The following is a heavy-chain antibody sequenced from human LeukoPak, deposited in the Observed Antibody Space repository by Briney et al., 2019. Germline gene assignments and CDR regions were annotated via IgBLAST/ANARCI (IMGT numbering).Heavy chain of an antibody. CDR3: ARESGYCSSTSCYTIPIRYYGMVV. CDR1: GFTFSSYS. Sequence: PGGSLRLSCAASGFTFSSYSMYWVRQAPGKGLEWVSSISSSSSYIYYADSVKGRFTISRDNAKNSLYLQMNSLRAEDTAVYYCARESGYCSSTSCYTIPIRYYGMVVWGQGTTVTVSS. D-gene: IGHD2-2*02. J-gene: IGHJ6*02. V-gene: IGHV3-21*01. CDR2: ISSSSSYI.